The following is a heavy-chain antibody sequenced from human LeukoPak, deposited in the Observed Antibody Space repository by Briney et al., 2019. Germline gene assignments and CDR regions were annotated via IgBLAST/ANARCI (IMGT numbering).Heavy chain of an antibody. CDR3: AMRGLALGYCSSTSCYSWYFDL. J-gene: IGHJ2*01. V-gene: IGHV3-30*02. Sequence: GGSLRLSCAASGFTFSSYGMHWVRQAPGKGLEWVAFIRYDGSNKYYADSVKGRFTISRDNSKNTLYLQMNSLRAEDTAVYYCAMRGLALGYCSSTSCYSWYFDLWGRGTLVTVSS. CDR1: GFTFSSYG. D-gene: IGHD2-2*02. CDR2: IRYDGSNK.